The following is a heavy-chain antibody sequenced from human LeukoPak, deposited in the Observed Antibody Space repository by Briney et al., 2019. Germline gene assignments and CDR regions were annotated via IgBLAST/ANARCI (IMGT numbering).Heavy chain of an antibody. CDR2: TYTSGST. CDR1: GGSISSFH. V-gene: IGHV4-4*07. CDR3: ARGVNAFDI. J-gene: IGHJ3*02. Sequence: SETLSLTCTVSGGSISSFHWSWIRQPAGKGLEWIGRTYTSGSTNYSPSLKSRVTLSVDTSKNHFSLNLSSVTAADTAVYYCARGVNAFDIWGQGTMVTVSS. D-gene: IGHD3-3*01.